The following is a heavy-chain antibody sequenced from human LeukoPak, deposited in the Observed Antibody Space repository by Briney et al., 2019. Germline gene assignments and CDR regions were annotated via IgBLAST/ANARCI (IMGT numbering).Heavy chain of an antibody. CDR2: IYYSGST. V-gene: IGHV4-59*01. Sequence: TSETLSLTCTVSGGSLSLYYWSWIRQPPGKGLEWIGYIYYSGSTNYNPSLKSRVTISVDTSKNQFSLKLSSVTAADTAVYYCARSRYSGSYYAVDYWGQGTLVTVSS. D-gene: IGHD1-26*01. J-gene: IGHJ4*02. CDR1: GGSLSLYY. CDR3: ARSRYSGSYYAVDY.